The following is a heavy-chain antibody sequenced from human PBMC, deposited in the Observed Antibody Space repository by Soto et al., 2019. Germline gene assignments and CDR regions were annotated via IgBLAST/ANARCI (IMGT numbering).Heavy chain of an antibody. V-gene: IGHV1-69*06. Sequence: SVKVSCKASGGTFSSYAISWVRQAPGQGLEWMGGIIPIFGTANYAQKFQGRVTITADKSTSTAYMELSSLRSEDTAVYYCAREVYYYDSSGSYFDYWGQGTLVTAPQ. CDR1: GGTFSSYA. D-gene: IGHD3-22*01. CDR2: IIPIFGTA. J-gene: IGHJ4*02. CDR3: AREVYYYDSSGSYFDY.